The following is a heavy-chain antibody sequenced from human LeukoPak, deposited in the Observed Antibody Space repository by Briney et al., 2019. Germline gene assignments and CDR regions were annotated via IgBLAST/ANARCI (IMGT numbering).Heavy chain of an antibody. CDR1: GFTFSSYA. J-gene: IGHJ3*02. D-gene: IGHD2-15*01. Sequence: PGGSLRLSCAASGFTFSSYAMHWVRQAPGKGLEWVAVISYDGSNKYYADSVKGRFTISRDNSKNTLYLQMNSLRAEDTAVYYCARSATLRVFDIWGQGTMVTVSS. V-gene: IGHV3-30*04. CDR2: ISYDGSNK. CDR3: ARSATLRVFDI.